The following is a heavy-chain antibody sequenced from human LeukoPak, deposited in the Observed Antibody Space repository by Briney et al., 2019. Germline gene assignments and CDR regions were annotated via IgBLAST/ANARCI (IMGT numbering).Heavy chain of an antibody. D-gene: IGHD2-21*01. J-gene: IGHJ5*02. Sequence: GGSLRLSCAASGFIFDDHGMSWVRQAPGKGLEWVSGINWNGDIRGYTDSVKGRFTVSRDNAKKSLYLQMNSLRVEDTALYYCARDLRTTGGDGFDPWGQGALVTVSS. CDR2: INWNGDIR. V-gene: IGHV3-20*04. CDR3: ARDLRTTGGDGFDP. CDR1: GFIFDDHG.